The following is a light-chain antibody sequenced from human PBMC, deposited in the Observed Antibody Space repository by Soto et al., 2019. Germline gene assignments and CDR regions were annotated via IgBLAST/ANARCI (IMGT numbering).Light chain of an antibody. CDR1: QGISSY. CDR3: QQYYTYPRT. CDR2: AAS. J-gene: IGKJ2*01. Sequence: AIRMTQSPSSFSASTGDRVTITCRASQGISSYLAWYQQKPGKAPKLLVYAASTLQYGVPSRFSGSGSGTDFTLTISCLQSEDFATYFCQQYYTYPRTFGQGT. V-gene: IGKV1-8*01.